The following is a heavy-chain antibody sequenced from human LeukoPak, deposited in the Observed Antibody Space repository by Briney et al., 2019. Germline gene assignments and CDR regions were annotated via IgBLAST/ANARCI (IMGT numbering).Heavy chain of an antibody. J-gene: IGHJ4*02. CDR3: ARRLRARPAALGYFDY. Sequence: SETLSLTCAVSGGSISSYYWSWIRQPPGKGLEWIGFFYYSGSTNYNPSLKSRVTISVDTSKNQFSLKLSSVTAADTAVYYCARRLRARPAALGYFDYWGQGTLVTVSS. V-gene: IGHV4-59*08. CDR1: GGSISSYY. D-gene: IGHD2-2*01. CDR2: FYYSGST.